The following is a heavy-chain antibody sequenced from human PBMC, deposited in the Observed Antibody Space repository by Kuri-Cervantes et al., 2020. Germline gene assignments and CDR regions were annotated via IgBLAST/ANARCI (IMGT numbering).Heavy chain of an antibody. J-gene: IGHJ6*02. CDR1: GFTFSSYA. V-gene: IGHV3-64*02. Sequence: GGSLRLSCAASGFTFSSYAMHWVRQAPGKGLEYVSAISSNGGSTYYADSVKGRFTISRDNSKNTLYLQMGSLRVEDTAIFYCARGVRVVVATNYYYGLDVWGQGTTVTVSS. CDR2: ISSNGGST. CDR3: ARGVRVVVATNYYYGLDV. D-gene: IGHD2-21*01.